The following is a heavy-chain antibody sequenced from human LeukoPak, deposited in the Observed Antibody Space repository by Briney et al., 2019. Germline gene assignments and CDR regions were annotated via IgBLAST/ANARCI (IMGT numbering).Heavy chain of an antibody. CDR1: EFTFSSNA. V-gene: IGHV3-30*04. Sequence: GGSLRLSCAASEFTFSSNAMHWVRQAPGKGLEWVAVISYDGSNKYYADSVKGRFTISRDNSKNTLYLQMNSLRVEDTAVYYCAKSKEDCCGSFDPWGQGTLVTVSS. D-gene: IGHD2-15*01. J-gene: IGHJ5*02. CDR3: AKSKEDCCGSFDP. CDR2: ISYDGSNK.